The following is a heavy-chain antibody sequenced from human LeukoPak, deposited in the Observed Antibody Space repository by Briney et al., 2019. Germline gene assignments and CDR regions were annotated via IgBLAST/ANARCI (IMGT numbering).Heavy chain of an antibody. J-gene: IGHJ4*02. V-gene: IGHV3-30-3*01. CDR1: GFTFSSYA. CDR2: ISYDGSNK. D-gene: IGHD3-16*02. CDR3: ATNQITFGGVIPTMLDY. Sequence: GRSLRLSCAASGFTFSSYAMHWVRQAPGKGLEWVAVISYDGSNKYYADSVKGRFTISRDNSKNTLYLQMNSLRAEDTAVYYCATNQITFGGVIPTMLDYWGQGTLVTVSS.